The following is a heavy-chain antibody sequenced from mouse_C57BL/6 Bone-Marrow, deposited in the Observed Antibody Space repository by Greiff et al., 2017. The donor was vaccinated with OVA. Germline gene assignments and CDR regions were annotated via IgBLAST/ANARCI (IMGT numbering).Heavy chain of an antibody. Sequence: QVQLQQSGPELVKPGASVKISCKASGYAFSSSWMNWVKQRPGKGLEWIGRLYPGDGDTKYNGKLKGKATLTADKPSSTAYMQLSSLPSEDSAVYFCARHEDGYYSYYFDYEDRGTALTVTS. CDR2: LYPGDGDT. CDR1: GYAFSSSW. CDR3: ARHEDGYYSYYFDY. D-gene: IGHD2-3*01. J-gene: IGHJ2*01. V-gene: IGHV1-82*01.